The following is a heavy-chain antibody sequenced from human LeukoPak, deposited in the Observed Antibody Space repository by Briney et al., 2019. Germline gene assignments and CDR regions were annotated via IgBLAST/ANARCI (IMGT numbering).Heavy chain of an antibody. CDR3: ARDSFDYDILTGYYNRYYYGMDV. Sequence: GGSLRLSCAASGFTVSSNYMSWVRQAPGKGLEWVSVIYSGGSTYYADSVKGRFTISRDNSKNTLYLQMNSLRAEDTAVYYCARDSFDYDILTGYYNRYYYGMDVWGQGTTVTVSS. V-gene: IGHV3-66*01. CDR2: IYSGGST. CDR1: GFTVSSNY. J-gene: IGHJ6*02. D-gene: IGHD3-9*01.